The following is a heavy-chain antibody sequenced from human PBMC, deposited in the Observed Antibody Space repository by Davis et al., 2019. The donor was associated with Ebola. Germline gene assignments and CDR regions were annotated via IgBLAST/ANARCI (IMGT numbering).Heavy chain of an antibody. D-gene: IGHD3-22*01. CDR3: ARVGYYDSSGRIGETIDY. CDR2: IIPIFGTA. Sequence: AASVKVSCKASGGTFSSYAISWVRQAPGQGLEWMGGIIPIFGTANYAQKFQGRVTITADKSTSTAYMELSSLRSDDTAVYYCARVGYYDSSGRIGETIDYWGQGTLVTVSS. V-gene: IGHV1-69*06. J-gene: IGHJ4*02. CDR1: GGTFSSYA.